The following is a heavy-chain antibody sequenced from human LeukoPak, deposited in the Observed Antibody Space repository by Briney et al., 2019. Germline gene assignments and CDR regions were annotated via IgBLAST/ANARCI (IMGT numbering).Heavy chain of an antibody. CDR2: ISYDGSNK. D-gene: IGHD5-24*01. V-gene: IGHV3-30-3*01. Sequence: GGSLRLSCAASGFTFSSYAMHWVRQAPGKGLEWVAVISYDGSNKYYADSVKGRFTISRDNSKNTLYLQMNSLRAEDTAVYYCARDDVGLATTAHYFDSWGQGTLVTVS. CDR3: ARDDVGLATTAHYFDS. J-gene: IGHJ4*02. CDR1: GFTFSSYA.